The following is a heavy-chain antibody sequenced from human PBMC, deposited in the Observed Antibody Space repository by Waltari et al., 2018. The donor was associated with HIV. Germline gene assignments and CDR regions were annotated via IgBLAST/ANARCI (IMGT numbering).Heavy chain of an antibody. V-gene: IGHV3-21*01. CDR1: GFTFSSYS. Sequence: EVQLVESGGGLVKPGGSLRLSCAASGFTFSSYSMNWVRQAPGKGLEWVSSSSISSSYIYYADSVKGRFTISRDNAKNSLYLQMNSLRAEDTAVYYCARDPRRDPTLYYFDYWGQGTLVTVSS. CDR2: SSISSSYI. CDR3: ARDPRRDPTLYYFDY. D-gene: IGHD1-26*01. J-gene: IGHJ4*02.